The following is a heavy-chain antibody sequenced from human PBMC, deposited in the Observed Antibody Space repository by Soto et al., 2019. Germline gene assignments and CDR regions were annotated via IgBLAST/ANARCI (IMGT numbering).Heavy chain of an antibody. Sequence: QLQLQESGSGLVKPSQTLSLTCAVSGGSISSGGYSWSWIRQPPGEGLEWIGYIYHSGSTYYNPSLXSXVXVXXDSSKNQFSLKLSSVTAADTAVYSCARAGPRAAEDWGQGALVTVSS. D-gene: IGHD6-13*01. V-gene: IGHV4-30-2*01. J-gene: IGHJ4*02. CDR1: GGSISSGGYS. CDR3: ARAGPRAAED. CDR2: IYHSGST.